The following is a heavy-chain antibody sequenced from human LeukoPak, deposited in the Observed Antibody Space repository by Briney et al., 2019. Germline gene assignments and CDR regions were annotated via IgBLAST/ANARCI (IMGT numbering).Heavy chain of an antibody. Sequence: SETLSLTCTVSGVSISSSNSYWGWIRQPPGKGLEWIGSIYYSGNTYYNASLKSQVSISIDTSKNQFSLRLTSVTAADTAVYYCARAGSGYYYERNWFDPWGQGTLVTVSS. V-gene: IGHV4-39*01. D-gene: IGHD3-22*01. CDR2: IYYSGNT. CDR3: ARAGSGYYYERNWFDP. J-gene: IGHJ5*02. CDR1: GVSISSSNSY.